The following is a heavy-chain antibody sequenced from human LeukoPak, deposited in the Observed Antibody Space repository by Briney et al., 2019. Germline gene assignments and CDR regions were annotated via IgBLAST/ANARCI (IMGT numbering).Heavy chain of an antibody. J-gene: IGHJ6*02. CDR2: INHSGST. CDR3: ARARVLWQTGPGYYYGMDV. D-gene: IGHD1-14*01. Sequence: PSETLCLTCAVYGGSFSGYYWSWIRQPPGEGLEWIGEINHSGSTNYNPSLKSRVTISVDTSKNQFSLKLSSVTAADTAVYYCARARVLWQTGPGYYYGMDVWGQGTTVTVSS. CDR1: GGSFSGYY. V-gene: IGHV4-34*01.